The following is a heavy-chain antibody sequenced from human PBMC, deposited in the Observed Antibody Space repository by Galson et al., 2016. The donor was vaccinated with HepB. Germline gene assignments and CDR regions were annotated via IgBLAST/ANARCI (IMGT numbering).Heavy chain of an antibody. CDR1: GYSFTTSY. D-gene: IGHD3-22*01. J-gene: IGHJ3*02. CDR2: SNPTGGRT. CDR3: ARQNYFYHSSGYPKHAFDI. V-gene: IGHV1-46*01. Sequence: SCKASGYSFTTSYIHWVRQAPGQGLEWMGISNPTGGRTTSPQRFQGRLTMTTDTSTNTAYMELSSLRSEDTAVYYCARQNYFYHSSGYPKHAFDIWGPGTMVTVSS.